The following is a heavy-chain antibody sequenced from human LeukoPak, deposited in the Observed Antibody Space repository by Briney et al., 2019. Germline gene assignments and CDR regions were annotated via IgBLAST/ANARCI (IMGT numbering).Heavy chain of an antibody. CDR2: INAGNGNT. V-gene: IGHV1-3*01. CDR1: GYTFTSYA. D-gene: IGHD1-26*01. Sequence: ASVKVSCKASGYTFTSYAMHWVRQAPGQRLEWMGWINAGNGNTKYSQKFQGRVTITRDTSASTAYMELSSLRSEDTAVYYCVRFGLLYSGSSGAFDIWGQGTMVTVSS. J-gene: IGHJ3*02. CDR3: VRFGLLYSGSSGAFDI.